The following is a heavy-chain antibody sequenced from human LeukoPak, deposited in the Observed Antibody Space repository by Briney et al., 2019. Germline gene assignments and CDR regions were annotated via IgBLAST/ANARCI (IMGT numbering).Heavy chain of an antibody. CDR2: ISGSGGST. V-gene: IGHV3-23*01. CDR3: AKSTAVAGNFDY. CDR1: GFTFSSYW. J-gene: IGHJ4*02. D-gene: IGHD6-19*01. Sequence: GGSLRLSCAASGFTFSSYWMQWVRQAPGKGLEWVSTISGSGGSTYYADSVKGRFTISRDNSKNMLSLQMNSLRAEDTAVYYCAKSTAVAGNFDYWGQGTLVTVSS.